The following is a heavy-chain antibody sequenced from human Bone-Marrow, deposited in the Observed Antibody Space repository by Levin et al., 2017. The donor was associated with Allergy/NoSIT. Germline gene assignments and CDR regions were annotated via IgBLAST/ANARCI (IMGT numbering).Heavy chain of an antibody. CDR1: GYTFTGYY. J-gene: IGHJ3*02. D-gene: IGHD2-15*01. V-gene: IGHV1-2*04. CDR2: INPNSGGT. CDR3: ARGCSGGSCYDAFDI. Sequence: WASVKVSCKASGYTFTGYYMHWVRQAPGQGLEWMGWINPNSGGTNYAQKFQGWVTMTRDTSISTAYMELSRLRSDDTAVYYCARGCSGGSCYDAFDIWGQGTMVTVSS.